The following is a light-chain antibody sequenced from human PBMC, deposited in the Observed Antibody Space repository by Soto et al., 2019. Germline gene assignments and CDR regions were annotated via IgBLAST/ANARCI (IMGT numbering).Light chain of an antibody. CDR2: QDK. J-gene: IGLJ2*01. V-gene: IGLV3-1*01. Sequence: SSELTQPPSVSVSPGQTASITCSGDKWGNKYSCWYQQKPGQSPVMIIYQDKLRPSGIPERFSASNSGNTATLTIGGTQTMDEADYFCQAWDANSVVFGGGTRLTVL. CDR1: KWGNKY. CDR3: QAWDANSVV.